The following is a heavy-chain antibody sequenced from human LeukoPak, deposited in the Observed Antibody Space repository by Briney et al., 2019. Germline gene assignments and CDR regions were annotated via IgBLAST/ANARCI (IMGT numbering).Heavy chain of an antibody. CDR1: GVTFCRAG. J-gene: IGHJ4*02. D-gene: IGHD1-26*01. CDR3: SMSFGGSSSFDY. V-gene: IGHV3-30*13. Sequence: GGTLRLSCAVSGVTFCRAGMDWVCHSPGKGREWVAVISSDGGNKYYAASVKDRLTMSRDNSKNRLFLQMNSLRAHDTAVYYCSMSFGGSSSFDYWGQGTLVTVSS. CDR2: ISSDGGNK.